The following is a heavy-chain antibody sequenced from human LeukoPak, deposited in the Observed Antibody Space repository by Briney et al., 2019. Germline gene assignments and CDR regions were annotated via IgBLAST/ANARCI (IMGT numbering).Heavy chain of an antibody. CDR1: GGSISSYY. Sequence: SETLSLTCTVSGGSISSYYWSWIRQPPGKGLEWIGYIYYSGSTNYNPSLKSRVTISVDTSKNQFSLKLSSVTAADTAVHYCASYQYCTNGVCYRAFDYWGQGTQVTVSS. V-gene: IGHV4-59*08. D-gene: IGHD2-8*01. CDR3: ASYQYCTNGVCYRAFDY. CDR2: IYYSGST. J-gene: IGHJ4*02.